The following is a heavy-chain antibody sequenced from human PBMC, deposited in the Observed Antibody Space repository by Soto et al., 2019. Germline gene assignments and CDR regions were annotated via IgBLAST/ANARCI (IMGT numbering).Heavy chain of an antibody. CDR2: ISSSSEYI. Sequence: GGSLRLSCAASGFSFSIYSMNWVRQAPGKGLEWVSSISSSSEYIYYADSVKGRFTISRDNAKNSLYLQMNSLRAEDTAVYYCARVGGKQRLNGMDVWGQGTTVTVSS. V-gene: IGHV3-21*01. CDR3: ARVGGKQRLNGMDV. CDR1: GFSFSIYS. J-gene: IGHJ6*02. D-gene: IGHD6-25*01.